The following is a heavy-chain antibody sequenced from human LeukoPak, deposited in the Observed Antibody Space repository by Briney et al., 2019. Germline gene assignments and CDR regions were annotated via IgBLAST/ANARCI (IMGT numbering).Heavy chain of an antibody. CDR3: ARGGGSGSQFYYYYGMDV. CDR2: IIPIFGTA. CDR1: GGTFSSYV. D-gene: IGHD3-10*01. V-gene: IGHV1-69*01. Sequence: SVKVSCKASGGTFSSYVISWVRQAPGQGLEWMGGIIPIFGTANYAQKFQGRVTITADESTSTTYMELSSLRSEDTAVYYCARGGGSGSQFYYYYGMDVWGKGTTATVSS. J-gene: IGHJ6*04.